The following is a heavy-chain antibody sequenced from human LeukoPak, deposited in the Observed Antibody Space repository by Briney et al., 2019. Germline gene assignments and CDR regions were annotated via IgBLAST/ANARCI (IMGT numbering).Heavy chain of an antibody. CDR3: AKGYSSSWFSFDY. Sequence: GGSLRLSCAASGFNVSTNYMSWVRQAPGRGLEWVAVIWYDGSNKYYADSVKGRFTISRDNSKNTLYLQMNSLRAEDTAVYYCAKGYSSSWFSFDYWGQGTLVTVSS. J-gene: IGHJ4*02. CDR2: IWYDGSNK. D-gene: IGHD6-13*01. V-gene: IGHV3-33*06. CDR1: GFNVSTNY.